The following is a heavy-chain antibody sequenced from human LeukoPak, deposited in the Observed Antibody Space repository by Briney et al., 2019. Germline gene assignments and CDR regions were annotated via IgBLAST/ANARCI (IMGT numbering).Heavy chain of an antibody. D-gene: IGHD3-22*01. CDR3: ARGYYYDSSGRRIFDY. V-gene: IGHV3-74*01. Sequence: GGSLRLSCAASGFTFSSYWMHWVRHAPGKGLVWVSRIDSDGSTTSYADSVKGRFTVSRDNAKNALYLQMNSLRAEDTAVYYCARGYYYDSSGRRIFDYWGQGTLVSVSS. J-gene: IGHJ4*02. CDR1: GFTFSSYW. CDR2: IDSDGSTT.